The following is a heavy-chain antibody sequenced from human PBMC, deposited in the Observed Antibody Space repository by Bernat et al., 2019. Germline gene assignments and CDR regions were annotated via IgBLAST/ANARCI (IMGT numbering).Heavy chain of an antibody. CDR2: IYYSGST. J-gene: IGHJ3*02. D-gene: IGHD3-10*01. CDR3: ASSYYYGSGSYLDI. CDR1: GGSISSSRYY. V-gene: IGHV4-39*01. Sequence: QLQLQESGPGLVKPSETLSLTCTVSGGSISSSRYYCGWIRPPPGKGLEWIGSIYYSGSTYYNPSLKSLVTISVDTSKNQFSLKLSTVTAADTAVYYCASSYYYGSGSYLDIWGQGTMVTVSS.